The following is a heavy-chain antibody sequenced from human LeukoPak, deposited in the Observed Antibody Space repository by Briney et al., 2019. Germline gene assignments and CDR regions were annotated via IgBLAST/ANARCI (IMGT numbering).Heavy chain of an antibody. CDR2: IKRDGSEK. V-gene: IGHV3-7*01. CDR3: ARDDCSSISCYHNWFDP. J-gene: IGHJ5*02. Sequence: GGSLRLSCAASGFTFSSYWMSWVRQAPGKGLEWVANIKRDGSEKYYVDSVKGRFTISRDNAKNSLYLQMNSLRAEDTAVYCARDDCSSISCYHNWFDPWGQGTLVTVSS. D-gene: IGHD2-2*01. CDR1: GFTFSSYW.